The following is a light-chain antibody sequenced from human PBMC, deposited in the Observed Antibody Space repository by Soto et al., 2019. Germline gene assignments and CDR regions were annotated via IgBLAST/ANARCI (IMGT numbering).Light chain of an antibody. J-gene: IGKJ1*01. V-gene: IGKV3-15*01. CDR2: GVS. CDR1: QSVSSN. CDR3: QQYNNWPPTT. Sequence: EIVMTQSPATLSVSPGERATLSCRASQSVSSNLAWYQQKPGQAPRLLIYGVSTRATGIPARFSGSGSGTEFTLTISSLQSEDFAVYYCQQYNNWPPTTFGQGTKV.